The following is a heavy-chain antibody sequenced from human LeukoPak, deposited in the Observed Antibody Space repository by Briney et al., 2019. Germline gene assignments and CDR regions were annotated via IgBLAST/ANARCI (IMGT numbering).Heavy chain of an antibody. CDR1: GFTFSSYG. V-gene: IGHV3-30*18. CDR3: AKAGEYGPDY. J-gene: IGHJ4*02. CDR2: ISYDGSNK. D-gene: IGHD2-2*01. Sequence: PGRSLRLSCAASGFTFSSYGMHWVRQAPGKGLEWVAVISYDGSNKYYADSVKGRFTISRDNSKNTLYLQMNSLRAEDTAVYYCAKAGEYGPDYWGQGTLVSVSS.